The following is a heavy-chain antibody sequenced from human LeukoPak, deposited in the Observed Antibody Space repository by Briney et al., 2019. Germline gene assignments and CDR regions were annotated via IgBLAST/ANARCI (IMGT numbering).Heavy chain of an antibody. Sequence: PSETLSLTCTVSGGSISSYYWSWIRQPPGKGLEWIGYIYYSGSTNYNPSLKSRVTISVDTSKNQFFLKLSSVTAADTAVYYCARFPTYHYGSGSYHSGMDVWGQGTTVTVSS. D-gene: IGHD3-10*01. CDR2: IYYSGST. CDR3: ARFPTYHYGSGSYHSGMDV. CDR1: GGSISSYY. V-gene: IGHV4-59*08. J-gene: IGHJ6*02.